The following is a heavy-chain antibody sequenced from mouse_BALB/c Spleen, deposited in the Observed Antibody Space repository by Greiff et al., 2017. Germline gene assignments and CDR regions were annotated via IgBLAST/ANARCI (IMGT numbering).Heavy chain of an antibody. CDR1: GYTFTSYW. D-gene: IGHD2-4*01. V-gene: IGHV1-7*01. CDR2: INPSTGYT. CDR3: ARDDYDGLFDV. Sequence: QVHVKQSGAELAKPGASVKMSCKASGYTFTSYWMHWVKQRPGQGLEWIGYINPSTGYTEYNQKFKDKATLTADKSSSTAYMQLSSLTSEDSAVYYCARDDYDGLFDVWGAGTTVTVSS. J-gene: IGHJ1*01.